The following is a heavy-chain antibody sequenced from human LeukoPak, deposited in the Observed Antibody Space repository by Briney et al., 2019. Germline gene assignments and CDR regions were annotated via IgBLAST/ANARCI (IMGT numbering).Heavy chain of an antibody. CDR3: ARDLVSSGPYYYYFYGMDV. Sequence: GGCLRLSCVVSGFTFSSYWMSWVRQAPGKGLEWVANIKQDGSEKYYVDSVKGRFTISRDNAKNSLYLQMNSLRAEDTAVYYCARDLVSSGPYYYYFYGMDVWGQGTTVTVSS. J-gene: IGHJ6*02. CDR2: IKQDGSEK. D-gene: IGHD6-19*01. CDR1: GFTFSSYW. V-gene: IGHV3-7*01.